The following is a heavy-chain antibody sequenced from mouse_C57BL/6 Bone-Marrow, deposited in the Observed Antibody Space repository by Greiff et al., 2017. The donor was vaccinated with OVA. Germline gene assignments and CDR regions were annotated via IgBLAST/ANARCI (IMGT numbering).Heavy chain of an antibody. CDR2: IDPSDSET. J-gene: IGHJ2*01. D-gene: IGHD1-1*01. CDR1: GYTFTSYW. CDR3: ARDYGSSYGDY. Sequence: QVQLKQPGAELVRPGSSVKLSCKASGYTFTSYWMHWVKQRPIQGLEWIGNIDPSDSETHYNQKFKDKATLTVDKSSSTAYMQLSSLTSEDSAVYYCARDYGSSYGDYWGQGTTLTVSS. V-gene: IGHV1-52*01.